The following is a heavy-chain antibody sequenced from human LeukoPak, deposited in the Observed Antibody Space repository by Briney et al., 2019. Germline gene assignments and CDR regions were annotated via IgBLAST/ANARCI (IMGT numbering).Heavy chain of an antibody. J-gene: IGHJ4*02. CDR2: EENDGRTK. D-gene: IGHD1-26*01. CDR3: ARASSGRYFAFIDY. CDR1: GFTFRNLG. Sequence: GGSLRLSCAASGFTFRNLGMHWVRQAPGKGLEWVAFEENDGRTKYYADSVKGRFTISRDNAKNSLYLHMNSLRVEDTAVYYCARASSGRYFAFIDYWGQGILVTVSS. V-gene: IGHV3-30*12.